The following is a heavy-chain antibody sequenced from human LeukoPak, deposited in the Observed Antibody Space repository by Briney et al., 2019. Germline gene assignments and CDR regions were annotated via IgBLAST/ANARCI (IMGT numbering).Heavy chain of an antibody. CDR1: GFTVSSNY. CDR3: AKRGVVIRVVLVGFHKEAYYFDS. CDR2: IYGDGTT. D-gene: IGHD3-10*01. Sequence: GGSLRLSCAASGFTVSSNYMSWVRQAPGKGLECVSVIYGDGTTYYADSVKGRFTISRDNPKNTLYLQMNSLRAEDTAVYFCAKRGVVIRVVLVGFHKEAYYFDSWGQGALVTVSS. V-gene: IGHV3-53*01. J-gene: IGHJ4*02.